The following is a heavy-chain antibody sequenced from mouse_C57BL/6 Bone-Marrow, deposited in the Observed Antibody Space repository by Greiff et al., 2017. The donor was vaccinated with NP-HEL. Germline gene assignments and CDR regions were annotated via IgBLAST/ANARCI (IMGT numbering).Heavy chain of an antibody. Sequence: QVQLQQPGAELVMPGASVKLSCKASGYTFTSYWMHWVKQRPGQGLEWIGEIDPSDSYTNYNQKFKGKSTLIVDKSSSTAYMQLSSLTSEDSAVYYCARRWNYFDYWGQGTTLTVSS. V-gene: IGHV1-69*01. J-gene: IGHJ2*01. CDR2: IDPSDSYT. CDR1: GYTFTSYW. CDR3: ARRWNYFDY.